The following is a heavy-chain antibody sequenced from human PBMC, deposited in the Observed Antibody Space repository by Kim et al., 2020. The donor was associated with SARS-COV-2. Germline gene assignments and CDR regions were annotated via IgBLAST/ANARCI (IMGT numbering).Heavy chain of an antibody. CDR3: ARDTGSWYYHNWFDP. V-gene: IGHV1-69*01. Sequence: KFQGRVTITADESTSTAYMGLSSLRSEDTAVYYCARDTGSWYYHNWFDPWGQGTLVTVSS. J-gene: IGHJ5*02. D-gene: IGHD6-13*01.